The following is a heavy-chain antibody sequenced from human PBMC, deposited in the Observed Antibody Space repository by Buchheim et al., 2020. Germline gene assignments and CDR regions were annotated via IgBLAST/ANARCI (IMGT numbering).Heavy chain of an antibody. Sequence: EVQLVESGGGLIQPGGSLRLSCAASGFTVSSNYMSWVRQAPGKGLEWVSVIYSGGSTYYADSVKGRFTISRDNSKNTLYLQMNSLRAEDTAVYYCARVLAAAGTVLYYYYGMDVWGQGTT. D-gene: IGHD6-13*01. V-gene: IGHV3-53*01. J-gene: IGHJ6*02. CDR3: ARVLAAAGTVLYYYYGMDV. CDR1: GFTVSSNY. CDR2: IYSGGST.